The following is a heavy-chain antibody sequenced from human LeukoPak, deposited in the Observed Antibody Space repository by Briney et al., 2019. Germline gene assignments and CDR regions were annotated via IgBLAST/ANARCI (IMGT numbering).Heavy chain of an antibody. Sequence: GGSLRLSCAASGFTFSSYTMNWVRQAPGKGLEWVSSISSSSSYIYYADSVKGRFTISRDNAKKSLYLQMNSLRAEDTAVYYCARDGPLMVYAIYYWGQGTLVTVSS. CDR1: GFTFSSYT. CDR3: ARDGPLMVYAIYY. V-gene: IGHV3-21*01. J-gene: IGHJ4*02. D-gene: IGHD2-8*01. CDR2: ISSSSSYI.